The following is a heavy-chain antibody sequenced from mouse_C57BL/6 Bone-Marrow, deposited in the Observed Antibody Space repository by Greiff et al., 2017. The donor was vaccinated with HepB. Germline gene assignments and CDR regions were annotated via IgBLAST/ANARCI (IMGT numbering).Heavy chain of an antibody. D-gene: IGHD1-1*01. Sequence: EVKLEESGGGLVQPGGSMKLSCVASGFTFSNYWMNWVRQSPEKGLEWVAQIRLKSDNYATHYAESVKGRFTISRDDSKSSVYLQMNNLRAEDTGIYYCTELFITTVVAPYYFDYWGQGTTLTVSS. J-gene: IGHJ2*01. CDR3: TELFITTVVAPYYFDY. CDR1: GFTFSNYW. V-gene: IGHV6-3*01. CDR2: IRLKSDNYAT.